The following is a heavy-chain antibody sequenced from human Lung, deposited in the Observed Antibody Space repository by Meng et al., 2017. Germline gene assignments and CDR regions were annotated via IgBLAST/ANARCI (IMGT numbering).Heavy chain of an antibody. D-gene: IGHD4-17*01. CDR3: ARGDYGGWPDP. Sequence: QVQLVQSGAEVKKPGASVKVSCRTYGYPFTQEAVHWVRQAPGQRLEWMGWMYTNNGNTKSSQKFQGRVTMTRDTSASTAYMEVNSLGSEDTAVYYCARGDYGGWPDPWGQGTLVTVSS. CDR1: GYPFTQEA. V-gene: IGHV1-3*04. CDR2: MYTNNGNT. J-gene: IGHJ5*02.